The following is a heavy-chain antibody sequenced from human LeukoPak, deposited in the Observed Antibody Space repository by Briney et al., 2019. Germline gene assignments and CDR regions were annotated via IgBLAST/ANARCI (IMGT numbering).Heavy chain of an antibody. Sequence: SETLSLTCTVSGGSISSYYWSRIRQPPGKGLEWIGYIYYSGSTNYNPSLKSRVTISVDASKNQFSLKLSSVTAADTAVYYCARGVGYSGSYFGYWGQGTLVTVSS. CDR1: GGSISSYY. J-gene: IGHJ4*02. V-gene: IGHV4-59*01. D-gene: IGHD1-26*01. CDR2: IYYSGST. CDR3: ARGVGYSGSYFGY.